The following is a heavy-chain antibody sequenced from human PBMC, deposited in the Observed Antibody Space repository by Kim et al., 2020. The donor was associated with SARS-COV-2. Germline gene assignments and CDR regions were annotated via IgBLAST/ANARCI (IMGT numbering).Heavy chain of an antibody. CDR1: GGSISSSNW. CDR2: IYHSGST. CDR3: ARIGTYDSSGYTTHGAFDI. J-gene: IGHJ3*02. D-gene: IGHD3-22*01. Sequence: LRETLSLTCAVSGGSISSSNWWSWVRQPPGKGLEWIGEIYHSGSTNYNPSLKSRVTISVDKSKNQFSLKLSSVTAADTAVYYCARIGTYDSSGYTTHGAFDIWGQGTMVTVSS. V-gene: IGHV4-4*02.